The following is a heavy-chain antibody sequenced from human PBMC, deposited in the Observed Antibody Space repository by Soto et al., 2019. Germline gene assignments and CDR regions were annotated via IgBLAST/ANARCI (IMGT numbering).Heavy chain of an antibody. CDR3: SGAVASGY. CDR1: GFTVSTYG. CDR2: ISRDGGNK. V-gene: IGHV3-30*03. J-gene: IGHJ4*02. Sequence: QVQLVESGGVVVQPGRSLRLSCAVSGFTVSTYGMHWVRQAPGKGLEWVAVISRDGGNKYYADSVKGRFNIYRDNSRNTLFLEMNRMRGDDMAVYYASGAVASGYWGQLPLVTVYS. D-gene: IGHD3-10*01.